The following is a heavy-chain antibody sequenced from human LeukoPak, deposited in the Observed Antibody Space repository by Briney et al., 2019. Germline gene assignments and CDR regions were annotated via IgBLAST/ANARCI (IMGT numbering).Heavy chain of an antibody. Sequence: SQTLSLTCTVSGGSISSGSYYRSWIRQPAGKGLEWIGRIYTSGSTNYNPSLKSRVTISVDTSKNQFSLKLSSVTAADTAVYYCARDSGQYYDFWSGYYPDFQHWGQGTLVTVSS. CDR2: IYTSGST. J-gene: IGHJ1*01. V-gene: IGHV4-61*02. D-gene: IGHD3-3*01. CDR1: GGSISSGSYY. CDR3: ARDSGQYYDFWSGYYPDFQH.